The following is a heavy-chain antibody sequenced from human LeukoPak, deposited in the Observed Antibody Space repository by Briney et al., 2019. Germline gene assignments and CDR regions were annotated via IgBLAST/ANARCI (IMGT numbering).Heavy chain of an antibody. J-gene: IGHJ4*02. CDR1: SGSISSGAYS. Sequence: SETLSLTCTVSSGSISSGAYSWTWLRQPPWKGLEWIGYIYYRGSTYYNPSLKSRVAISIDTSENQFSLKLSSVTAADTAVYYCAGRSGWYYFDFWGQGTLVTVSS. CDR2: IYYRGST. CDR3: AGRSGWYYFDF. D-gene: IGHD6-19*01. V-gene: IGHV4-30-2*05.